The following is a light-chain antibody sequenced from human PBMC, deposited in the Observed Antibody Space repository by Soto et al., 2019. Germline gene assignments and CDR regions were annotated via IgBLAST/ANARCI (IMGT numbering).Light chain of an antibody. CDR1: QSVRSRH. J-gene: IGKJ4*01. CDR3: QQYSSSPLT. CDR2: GAS. Sequence: EIVFTQSPGTLSLSPGERATLSCRASQSVRSRHLAWYQQMLGQAPRVXIYGASNRETGIPDRFSGSGAGTECTRTISRLEPEDVAVYSCQQYSSSPLTFGGGTKVDI. V-gene: IGKV3-20*01.